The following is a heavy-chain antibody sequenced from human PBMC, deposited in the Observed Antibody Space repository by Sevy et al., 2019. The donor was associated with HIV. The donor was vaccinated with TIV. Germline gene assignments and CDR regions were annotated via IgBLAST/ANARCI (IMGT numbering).Heavy chain of an antibody. CDR2: IKEDGKET. D-gene: IGHD5-18*01. J-gene: IGHJ4*02. CDR1: GFTVSNYW. Sequence: GGSLRLSCVASGFTVSNYWMNWVRQAPGMGLGWVAKIKEDGKETYYVDSVKGRFTISRDNAKNSLYLQMTSLRAEDTAVYYCARDKNSAMVTPFDFWGQGTLVTVSS. V-gene: IGHV3-7*03. CDR3: ARDKNSAMVTPFDF.